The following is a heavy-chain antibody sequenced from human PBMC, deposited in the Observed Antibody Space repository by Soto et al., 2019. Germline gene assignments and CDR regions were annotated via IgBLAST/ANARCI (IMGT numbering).Heavy chain of an antibody. CDR1: GFTFSGSA. CDR3: TRLMVDTVKNYYGMDV. D-gene: IGHD5-18*01. CDR2: IRSKANSYAT. V-gene: IGHV3-73*01. J-gene: IGHJ6*02. Sequence: GVSLRLSCAASGFTFSGSAMHWVRQASGKGLEWVGRIRSKANSYATAYAASVKGRFTISRDDSKNTAYLQMNSLKTEDTAVYYCTRLMVDTVKNYYGMDVWGQGTTVTVSS.